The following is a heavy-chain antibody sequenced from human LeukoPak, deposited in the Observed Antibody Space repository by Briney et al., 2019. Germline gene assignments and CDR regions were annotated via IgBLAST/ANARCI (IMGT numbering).Heavy chain of an antibody. V-gene: IGHV4-61*02. CDR1: GGSISSGSYY. D-gene: IGHD3-22*01. CDR3: ASGPKAYYDTSGKYNWFDP. CDR2: IYTSGST. J-gene: IGHJ5*02. Sequence: SETLCLTCSVSGGSISSGSYYWSWIRQPAGKGLEWIGRIYTSGSTNYNPSLKSRVTISVDTSKNQFSLKLSSVTAADTAVYYCASGPKAYYDTSGKYNWFDPWGQGTLVTVSS.